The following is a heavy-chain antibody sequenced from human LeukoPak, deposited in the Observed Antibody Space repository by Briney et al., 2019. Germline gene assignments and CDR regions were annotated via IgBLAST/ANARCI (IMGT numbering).Heavy chain of an antibody. J-gene: IGHJ4*02. CDR1: GFTVSSNY. V-gene: IGHV3-53*01. CDR2: IYSGGST. D-gene: IGHD7-27*01. Sequence: GGSLRLSCAASGFTVSSNYMSWVRQAPGKGLEWVSVIYSGGSTYYADSVKGRFTISRDNSKNTLYLQMNGLRAEDTAVYYCARAGGWGSVYFDYWGQGTLVTVSS. CDR3: ARAGGWGSVYFDY.